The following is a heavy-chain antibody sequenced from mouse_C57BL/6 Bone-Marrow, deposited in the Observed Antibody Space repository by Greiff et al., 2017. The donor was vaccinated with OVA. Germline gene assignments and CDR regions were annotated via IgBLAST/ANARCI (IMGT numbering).Heavy chain of an antibody. CDR2: ISSGSSTI. V-gene: IGHV5-17*01. D-gene: IGHD1-1*01. CDR1: GFTFSDYG. CDR3: GSNYSDY. Sequence: EVMLVESGGGLVKPGGSLKLSCAASGFTFSDYGMHWVRQAPEKGLEWVAYISSGSSTIYYEDTVKGRFTISRDNATNTLFLQMTSLRSEDTAVYYCGSNYSDYWGQGTTLTVSS. J-gene: IGHJ2*01.